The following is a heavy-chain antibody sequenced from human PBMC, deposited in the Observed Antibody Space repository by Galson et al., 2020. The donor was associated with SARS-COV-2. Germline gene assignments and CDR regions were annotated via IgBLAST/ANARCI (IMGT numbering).Heavy chain of an antibody. CDR1: GDSVRTTGHY. J-gene: IGHJ3*01. CDR2: IHYSGST. CDR3: ATSSPDAFDF. V-gene: IGHV4-39*01. D-gene: IGHD6-13*01. Sequence: SETLSLTCTVSGDSVRTTGHYWGWIRQPPGKGLEWIGSIHYSGSTDYNPSLESRVTISIDTSKNQFFLKLTSVTAADTAIYSCATSSPDAFDFWGQGTLVTVFS.